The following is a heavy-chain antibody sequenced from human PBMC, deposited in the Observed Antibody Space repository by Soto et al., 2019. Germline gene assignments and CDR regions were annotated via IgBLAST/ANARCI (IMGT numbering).Heavy chain of an antibody. CDR3: TTGAPYYYGSGSYLVYYYYYMDV. J-gene: IGHJ6*03. V-gene: IGHV3-15*01. CDR1: GFTFSNAW. Sequence: EVQLVESGGGLVKPGGSLRLSCAASGFTFSNAWMSWVRQAPGKGLEWVGRIKSKTDGGTTDYAAPVKGRFTISRDDSKNTLYLQMNSLKTEDTAVYYCTTGAPYYYGSGSYLVYYYYYMDVWGKGTTVTVSS. D-gene: IGHD3-10*01. CDR2: IKSKTDGGTT.